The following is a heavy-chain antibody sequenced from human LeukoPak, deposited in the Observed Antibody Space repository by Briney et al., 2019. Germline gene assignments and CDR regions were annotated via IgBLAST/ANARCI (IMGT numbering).Heavy chain of an antibody. CDR1: GGSISSSSYY. D-gene: IGHD5-12*01. CDR3: ARIVATAYYYYYYMDV. CDR2: IYYSGST. Sequence: SETLSLTCTVSGGSISSSSYYWGWIRQPPGKGLEWIGSIYYSGSTYYNPSLKSRVTMSVDSSKNQFSLKLSSVTAADTAVYYCARIVATAYYYYYYMDVWGKGTTVTVSS. J-gene: IGHJ6*03. V-gene: IGHV4-39*07.